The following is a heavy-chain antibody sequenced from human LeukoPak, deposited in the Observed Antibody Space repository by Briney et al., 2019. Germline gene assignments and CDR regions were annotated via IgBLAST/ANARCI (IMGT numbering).Heavy chain of an antibody. J-gene: IGHJ4*02. CDR2: ISWNSGSI. CDR1: GFTFDDYA. D-gene: IGHD5-18*01. CDR3: AKGILHDTAMVNYFGY. V-gene: IGHV3-9*01. Sequence: GRSLRLFCAASGFTFDDYAMHWVRQAPGKGLEWVSGISWNSGSIGYADSVKGRFTISRDNAKNSLYLQMNSLRAEDTALYYCAKGILHDTAMVNYFGYWGQGTLVTVSS.